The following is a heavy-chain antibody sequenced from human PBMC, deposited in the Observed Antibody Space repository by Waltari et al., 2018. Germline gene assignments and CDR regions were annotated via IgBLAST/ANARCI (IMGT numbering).Heavy chain of an antibody. D-gene: IGHD3-16*01. V-gene: IGHV4-38-2*01. CDR1: GVSITSRYY. Sequence: QVHLQESGPGLVKPSETLSPTCDVSGVSITSRYYWGWVRQSPGKGLEWIGNVFRSGTTSSTPSLSSRITMSVDTSKNQFSLKLKSVTAADSAIYYCASEYGGSYFDYWGQGVRVNVSS. J-gene: IGHJ4*02. CDR2: VFRSGTT. CDR3: ASEYGGSYFDY.